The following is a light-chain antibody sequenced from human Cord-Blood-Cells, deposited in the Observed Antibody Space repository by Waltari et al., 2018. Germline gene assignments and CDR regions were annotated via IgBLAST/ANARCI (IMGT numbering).Light chain of an antibody. J-gene: IGKJ1*01. Sequence: EIQMTQSPSTLSALVGNRVSITCRASQSISSWLAWYQQKPGKAPKLLIYKASSLESGVPSRFSGSGSGTEFTLTISSLQPDDFATYYCQQYNSYSRTFGQGTKVEIK. CDR1: QSISSW. CDR2: KAS. V-gene: IGKV1-5*03. CDR3: QQYNSYSRT.